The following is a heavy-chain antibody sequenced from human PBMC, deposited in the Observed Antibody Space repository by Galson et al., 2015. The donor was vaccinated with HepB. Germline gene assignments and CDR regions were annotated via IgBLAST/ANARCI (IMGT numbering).Heavy chain of an antibody. V-gene: IGHV1-24*01. CDR2: FDPEDGET. CDR3: VTGIQLWGKGGWYFDF. D-gene: IGHD5-18*01. CDR1: GYTLSRIS. J-gene: IGHJ4*02. Sequence: SVKVSCKVSGYTLSRISMHWVRQAPGKGLEWMGGFDPEDGETIYAQKFQGRVTMTEDTSTDTAYMELSSLRSEDTAVYYCVTGIQLWGKGGWYFDFWGQGTLVTVSS.